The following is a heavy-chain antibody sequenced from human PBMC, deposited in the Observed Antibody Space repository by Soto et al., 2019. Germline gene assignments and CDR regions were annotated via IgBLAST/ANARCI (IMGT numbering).Heavy chain of an antibody. Sequence: PGESLKISCQGSGYSFTGYWIGWVRQMPGKGLGLMGIIYLGDSDTRYSPSFQGQVTISADKAISTAYLQWSSLKASDTAMYYCVRQAYCSSTCCYSVDSWGQGTLVTVSS. J-gene: IGHJ4*02. CDR3: VRQAYCSSTCCYSVDS. CDR2: IYLGDSDT. D-gene: IGHD2-2*02. CDR1: GYSFTGYW. V-gene: IGHV5-51*01.